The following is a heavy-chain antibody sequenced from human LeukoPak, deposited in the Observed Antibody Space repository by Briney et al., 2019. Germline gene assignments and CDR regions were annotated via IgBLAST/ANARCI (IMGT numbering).Heavy chain of an antibody. J-gene: IGHJ6*03. CDR3: ARHFGNYMDV. CDR2: INHSGST. Sequence: IPSETLSLTCAVYGGSFSGYYWSWIRQPPGKGLEWIGEINHSGSTNYNPSLKSRVTISVDTSKNQFSLKLSSVTAADTAVYYCARHFGNYMDVWGKGTTVTISS. V-gene: IGHV4-34*01. CDR1: GGSFSGYY. D-gene: IGHD3-3*01.